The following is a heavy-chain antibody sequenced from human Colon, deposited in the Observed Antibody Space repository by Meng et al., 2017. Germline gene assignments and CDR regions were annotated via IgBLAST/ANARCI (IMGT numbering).Heavy chain of an antibody. J-gene: IGHJ4*02. CDR3: ARLGTSSGYYSGSGY. Sequence: QVQLQESGPGLVKPSQTLSLTCTVFGGSISGGDYYWSWIRQPPGKGLEWIGYIHFSGSTYYNPSLNSRITISVDMSRNQFSLKLTSVAATDTAVYYCARLGTSSGYYSGSGYWGQGTLVTVSS. CDR1: GGSISGGDYY. D-gene: IGHD3-22*01. CDR2: IHFSGST. V-gene: IGHV4-30-4*01.